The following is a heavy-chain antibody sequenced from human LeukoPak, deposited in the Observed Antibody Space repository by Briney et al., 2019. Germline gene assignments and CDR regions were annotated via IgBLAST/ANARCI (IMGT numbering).Heavy chain of an antibody. V-gene: IGHV4-39*01. CDR2: IYYSGST. CDR3: ARLAARPTGAFDI. CDR1: GGSISSSSYS. Sequence: SETLSLTCTVSGGSISSSSYSWGWIRQHPGKGLEWIGSIYYSGSTYYNPSLKSRVTISVDTSKNQFSLKLSSVTAADTAVYYCARLAARPTGAFDIWGQGTMVTVSS. D-gene: IGHD6-6*01. J-gene: IGHJ3*02.